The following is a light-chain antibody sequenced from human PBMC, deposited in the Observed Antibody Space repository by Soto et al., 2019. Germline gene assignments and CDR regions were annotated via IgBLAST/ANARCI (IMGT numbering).Light chain of an antibody. J-gene: IGLJ1*01. CDR2: DVS. CDR3: SSYTSSSTR. CDR1: SSDVGGYNY. V-gene: IGLV2-14*01. Sequence: QSALTPPASVSGSPGQSITISCTGTSSDVGGYNYVSWYQQHPGKAPKLMIYDVSNRPSGVSNRFSGSKSGNTASLTISGLQAEDEADYYCSSYTSSSTRFGTGTKLTVL.